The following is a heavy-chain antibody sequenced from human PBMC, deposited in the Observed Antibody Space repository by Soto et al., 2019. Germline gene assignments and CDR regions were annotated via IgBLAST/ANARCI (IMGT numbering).Heavy chain of an antibody. Sequence: PSETLSLTCSVSVGSLRSYYWSLIRQPPGKGLVWIGDIYYSGSTNYNPSLKSRVTISVDTSKNQFSLKLSSVTAADTAVYYCARAVLPVVVAATQGWFDRWGQGTLVTVSS. J-gene: IGHJ5*02. D-gene: IGHD2-15*01. V-gene: IGHV4-59*01. CDR3: ARAVLPVVVAATQGWFDR. CDR1: VGSLRSYY. CDR2: IYYSGST.